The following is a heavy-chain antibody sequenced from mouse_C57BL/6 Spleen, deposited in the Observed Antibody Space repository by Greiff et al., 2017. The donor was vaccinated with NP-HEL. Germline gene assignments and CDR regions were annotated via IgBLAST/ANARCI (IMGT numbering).Heavy chain of an antibody. J-gene: IGHJ1*03. CDR1: GYTFTSYW. D-gene: IGHD1-1*01. Sequence: QVQLQQPGAELVRPGSSVKLSCKASGYTFTSYWMDWVKQRPGQGLEWIGNIYPSDSETHYNQKFKDKATLTVDKSSSTAYMQLSSLTSEDSAVYYCARDGSHWYFDVWGTGTTVTVSS. V-gene: IGHV1-61*01. CDR2: IYPSDSET. CDR3: ARDGSHWYFDV.